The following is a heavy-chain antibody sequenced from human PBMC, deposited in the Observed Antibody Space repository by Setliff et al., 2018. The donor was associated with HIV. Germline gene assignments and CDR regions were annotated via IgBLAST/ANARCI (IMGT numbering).Heavy chain of an antibody. Sequence: VKVSCKVPGYTLSDLSIHWVRQTGKKGLEWMGGFDAEDDDVIYAQKFQGRLTVSEDTTTNSAYMELTSLEYDDTAVYFCATVSYYFDRSAYLGVFDNWGQGTLVTVSS. CDR1: GYTLSDLS. CDR3: ATVSYYFDRSAYLGVFDN. D-gene: IGHD3-22*01. V-gene: IGHV1-24*01. CDR2: FDAEDDDV. J-gene: IGHJ4*02.